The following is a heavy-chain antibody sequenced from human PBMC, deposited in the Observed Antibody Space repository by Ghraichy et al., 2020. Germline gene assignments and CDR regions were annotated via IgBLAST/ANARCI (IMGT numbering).Heavy chain of an antibody. Sequence: ASVKVSCKASGYTFTTYAIHWVRQAPGQSLEWMGWFTTVDGNTKYSQKFQGRLTFTRDTSASTTYMELSSLRSEDTAVYYCARGLQYSSGWYHSDYFDFWGQGTLVTVSS. CDR2: FTTVDGNT. V-gene: IGHV1-3*04. CDR3: ARGLQYSSGWYHSDYFDF. J-gene: IGHJ4*02. D-gene: IGHD6-19*01. CDR1: GYTFTTYA.